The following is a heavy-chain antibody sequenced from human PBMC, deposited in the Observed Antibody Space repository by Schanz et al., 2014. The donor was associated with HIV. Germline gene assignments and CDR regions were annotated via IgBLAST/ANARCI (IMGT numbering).Heavy chain of an antibody. CDR2: IWYDGSNK. J-gene: IGHJ6*02. V-gene: IGHV3-33*01. Sequence: VQLVESGGGVVQPGRSLRLSCAASGFTFRSYGMHWVRQAPGKGLEWVAVIWYDGSNKYYADSVKGRFTISRDNSRNTLHLQMNSLRAEDTAVYFCARGAQNYYGSGSYYNPVGMDVWGQGTTVTVSS. CDR1: GFTFRSYG. CDR3: ARGAQNYYGSGSYYNPVGMDV. D-gene: IGHD3-10*01.